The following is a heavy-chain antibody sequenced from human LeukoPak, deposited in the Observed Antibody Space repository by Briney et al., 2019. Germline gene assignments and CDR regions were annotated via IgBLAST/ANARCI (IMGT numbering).Heavy chain of an antibody. CDR1: GGSISSYY. D-gene: IGHD2/OR15-2a*01. V-gene: IGHV4-59*08. CDR3: AGHHPRNTVDF. Sequence: SETLSLTCTVSGGSISSYYWSWLRQPPGKGLEWIGYISYSGSTNSNPSLKSRVTISLVTSKNQFSLKLSSVTAADTAVYYCAGHHPRNTVDFWGQGTLVTVSS. J-gene: IGHJ4*02. CDR2: ISYSGST.